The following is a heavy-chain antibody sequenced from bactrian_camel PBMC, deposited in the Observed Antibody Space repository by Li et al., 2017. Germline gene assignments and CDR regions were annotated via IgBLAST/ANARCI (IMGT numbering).Heavy chain of an antibody. D-gene: IGHD8*01. CDR2: LDKDDNA. V-gene: IGHV3S55*01. Sequence: HVQLVESGGGSVQAGGSLTLSCAAFGYGRYCMGWFRQALGKEREGVAALDKDDNAMYTDSVKGRFTISKGYPKNTLYLQMTNLKPEDTAMYYCAVPYQDLSATETLRVMSSGGDFGYYGQGTQVTVS. CDR3: AVPYQDLSATETLRVMSSGGDFGY. J-gene: IGHJ6*01. CDR1: GYGRYC.